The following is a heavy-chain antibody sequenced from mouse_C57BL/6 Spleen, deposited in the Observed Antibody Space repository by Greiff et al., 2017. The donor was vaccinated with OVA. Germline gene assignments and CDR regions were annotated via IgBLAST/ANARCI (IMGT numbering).Heavy chain of an antibody. CDR3: ATPNWDVEAMDY. J-gene: IGHJ4*01. CDR2: IWRGGST. D-gene: IGHD4-1*01. CDR1: GFSLTSYG. Sequence: VKLMESGPGLVQPSQSLSITCTVSGFSLTSYGVHWVRQSPGKGLAWLGVIWRGGSTDYNAAFMSRLSITKDNSKSQVFFKMNSLQADDTAIYYCATPNWDVEAMDYWGQGTSVTVSS. V-gene: IGHV2-5*01.